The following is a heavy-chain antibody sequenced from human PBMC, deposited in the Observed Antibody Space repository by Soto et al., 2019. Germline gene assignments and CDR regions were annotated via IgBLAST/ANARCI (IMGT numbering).Heavy chain of an antibody. D-gene: IGHD1-1*01. CDR1: GFTFSGSW. V-gene: IGHV3-74*03. Sequence: EVQLVESGGGLVQPGGSLRLSCAASGFTFSGSWMHWVRQAPGKGLVWVSRISSDGSSTTYADSVKGRFTISRDNAKNMLYLQMNSLRAEDTAVYYCAIAGTGTFTYWGQGTLATVSS. J-gene: IGHJ4*02. CDR3: AIAGTGTFTY. CDR2: ISSDGSST.